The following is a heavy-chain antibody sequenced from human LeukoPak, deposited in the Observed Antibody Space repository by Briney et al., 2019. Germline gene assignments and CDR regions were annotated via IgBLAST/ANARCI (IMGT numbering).Heavy chain of an antibody. Sequence: GGSLRLSCAASGFTFSSYGMHWVRQAPGKGLEWVAVISYDGSNKYCADSVKGRFTISRDDSKNTLYLQMNSLRAEDTAVYYCARNLRPDFDYWGQGTLVTVSS. J-gene: IGHJ4*02. CDR2: ISYDGSNK. CDR3: ARNLRPDFDY. V-gene: IGHV3-30*03. CDR1: GFTFSSYG.